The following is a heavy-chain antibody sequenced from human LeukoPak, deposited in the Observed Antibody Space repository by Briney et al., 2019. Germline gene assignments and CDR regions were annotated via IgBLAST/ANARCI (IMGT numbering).Heavy chain of an antibody. CDR2: VNAESTDI. Sequence: PGGSLRLACAAFGFSFHRYAMNWVRQAPGKGLEWVAYVNAESTDILYADSVRGRFTISRDNAKNSLYLQMNSLRAEDRGVYYCARDTFEPLVIDFWGQGTLVTVSS. D-gene: IGHD6-13*01. CDR1: GFSFHRYA. V-gene: IGHV3-21*05. J-gene: IGHJ4*02. CDR3: ARDTFEPLVIDF.